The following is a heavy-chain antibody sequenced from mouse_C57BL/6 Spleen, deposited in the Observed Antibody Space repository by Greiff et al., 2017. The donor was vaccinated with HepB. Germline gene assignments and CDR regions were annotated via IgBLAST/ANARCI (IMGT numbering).Heavy chain of an antibody. D-gene: IGHD1-1*01. J-gene: IGHJ3*01. CDR2: IDPETGGT. V-gene: IGHV1-15*01. CDR1: GYTFTDYE. CDR3: TRREDYDGSSPAWFAY. Sequence: QVQLQQSGAELVRPGASVTLSCKASGYTFTDYEMHWVKQTPVHGLEWIGAIDPETGGTAYNQKFKGKAILTADKSSSTAYMELRSLTSEDSAVYYCTRREDYDGSSPAWFAYWGQGTLVTVSA.